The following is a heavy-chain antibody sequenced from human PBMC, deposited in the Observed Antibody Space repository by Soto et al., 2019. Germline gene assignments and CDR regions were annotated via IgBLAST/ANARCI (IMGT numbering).Heavy chain of an antibody. CDR2: ISSSSRTI. J-gene: IGHJ6*02. CDR3: ARVLGRVKPQQLVPVYGMEV. CDR1: GFTFSSYS. V-gene: IGHV3-48*02. D-gene: IGHD6-13*01. Sequence: GGSLRLFCAAPGFTFSSYSMNWVRQAPGKGLEWVSYISSSSRTIYYADSVKGRFTISRDNAKNSLYLQMNSLRDEDTAVYYCARVLGRVKPQQLVPVYGMEVWGHENPVIVSS.